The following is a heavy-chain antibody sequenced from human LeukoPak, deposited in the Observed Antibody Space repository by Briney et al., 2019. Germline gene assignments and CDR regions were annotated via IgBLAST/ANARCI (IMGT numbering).Heavy chain of an antibody. CDR2: INHSGST. CDR1: GGSFSGYY. Sequence: SETLSLTCAVYGGSFSGYYWSWIRQPPGKGLEWIGEINHSGSTNYNPSLKSRVTISVDTSKNQFSLKLSSVTAADTAVYYCARMVIAAAGDDAFDIWGQGTMVTVSS. D-gene: IGHD6-13*01. V-gene: IGHV4-34*01. CDR3: ARMVIAAAGDDAFDI. J-gene: IGHJ3*02.